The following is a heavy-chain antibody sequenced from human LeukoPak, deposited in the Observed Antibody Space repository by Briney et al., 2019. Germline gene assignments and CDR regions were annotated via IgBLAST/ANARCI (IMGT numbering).Heavy chain of an antibody. CDR3: ARGGGKGLAIDY. J-gene: IGHJ4*02. V-gene: IGHV4-59*01. Sequence: SETLSLTCAVSGGSISSYYWSWIRQPPGKGLEWIGYIYYSGSTNYNPSLESRVTISVDTSKNQFSLKLSSVTAADTAVYYCARGGGKGLAIDYWGQGTLVTVSS. CDR2: IYYSGST. CDR1: GGSISSYY. D-gene: IGHD3/OR15-3a*01.